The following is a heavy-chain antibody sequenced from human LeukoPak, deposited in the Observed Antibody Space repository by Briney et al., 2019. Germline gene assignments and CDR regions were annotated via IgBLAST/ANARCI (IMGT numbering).Heavy chain of an antibody. CDR3: ARESDLYCSSTSCSYDY. V-gene: IGHV5-10-1*01. Sequence: GESLKISCKGSGYSFTSYWISWVRQMPGKGLEWMGRIDPSDSYTNYSPSFQGHVTISADESISTAYLQWSSLKASDTAMYYCARESDLYCSSTSCSYDYWGQGTLVTVSS. D-gene: IGHD2-2*01. CDR1: GYSFTSYW. J-gene: IGHJ4*02. CDR2: IDPSDSYT.